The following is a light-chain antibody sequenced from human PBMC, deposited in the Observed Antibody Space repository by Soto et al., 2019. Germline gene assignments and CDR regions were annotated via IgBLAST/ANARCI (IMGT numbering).Light chain of an antibody. V-gene: IGLV2-14*03. Sequence: QSALTQPASVSGSPGQSIIISCTGTSSDADAYNYVSWYQHHPGKAPKLLIYDVSNRPSGISNRFSGSKSGNTASLTISGLQPEDEADYFCSSYTSSTSLFGGGTQLTVL. J-gene: IGLJ2*01. CDR1: SSDADAYNY. CDR3: SSYTSSTSL. CDR2: DVS.